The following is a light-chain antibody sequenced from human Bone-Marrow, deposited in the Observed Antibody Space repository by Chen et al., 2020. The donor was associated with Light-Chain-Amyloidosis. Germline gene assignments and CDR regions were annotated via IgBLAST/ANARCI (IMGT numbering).Light chain of an antibody. J-gene: IGLJ1*01. CDR3: CSYAGISTHV. V-gene: IGLV2-23*01. CDR1: HGYFGHYDL. CDR2: EGS. Sequence: QSALSQLASLSGFPGQPITIPCPGGHGYFGHYDLVSWSQQQPGKDPKLIIYEGSKRPSGISNRFSGSKSVNTASLTISGLQTEDEADYYCCSYAGISTHVFGTGTNVTV.